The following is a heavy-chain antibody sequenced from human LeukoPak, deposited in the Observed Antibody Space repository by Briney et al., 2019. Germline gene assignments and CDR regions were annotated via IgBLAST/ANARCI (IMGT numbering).Heavy chain of an antibody. Sequence: SQTLSLTCAISGXSVSSNSAAWNWIRQSPSRGLEWLGRTYFRSKWISDYAVSVKSRITIDADTSKNQFSLHLNSVTPEDTAVYYCARDLSGSAAGAMNWFDPWGQGTLVAVSS. V-gene: IGHV6-1*01. CDR2: TYFRSKWIS. J-gene: IGHJ5*02. CDR1: GXSVSSNSAA. CDR3: ARDLSGSAAGAMNWFDP. D-gene: IGHD6-13*01.